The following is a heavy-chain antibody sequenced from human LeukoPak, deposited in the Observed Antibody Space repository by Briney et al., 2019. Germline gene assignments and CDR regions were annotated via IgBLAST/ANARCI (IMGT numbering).Heavy chain of an antibody. CDR2: INWNGGST. CDR1: GFTFDDYG. J-gene: IGHJ4*01. V-gene: IGHV3-20*04. D-gene: IGHD3-10*01. Sequence: PGGSLRLSCAASGFTFDDYGMSWVRQAPGKGLEWVSGINWNGGSTGYADSVKGRFTISRDNAKNSLYLQMNSLRAEDTALYYCARGSDYYGSGSYYRYYFDYWGQGTLVTVSS. CDR3: ARGSDYYGSGSYYRYYFDY.